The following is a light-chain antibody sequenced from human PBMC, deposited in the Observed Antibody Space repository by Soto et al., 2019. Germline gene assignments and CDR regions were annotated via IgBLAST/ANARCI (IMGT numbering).Light chain of an antibody. CDR1: SSNIGGNS. Sequence: QSVLTQPPSVSAAPGQKVTISCSGSSSNIGGNSVSWYQQLPGTAPKLLIYDDNKRPSGIPDRFSGSKSGTSATLSMTGFQTGDEADYYCGSWDSSLSAYVFGTGTKVTVL. J-gene: IGLJ1*01. CDR2: DDN. V-gene: IGLV1-51*01. CDR3: GSWDSSLSAYV.